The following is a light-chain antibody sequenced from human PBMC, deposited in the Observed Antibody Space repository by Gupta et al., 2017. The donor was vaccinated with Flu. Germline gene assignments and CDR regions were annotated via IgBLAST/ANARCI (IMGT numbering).Light chain of an antibody. J-gene: IGLJ3*02. CDR3: CSYANSIAFHWV. CDR2: EAS. Sequence: QSALTQPASVSASPGQSITISCTGTSSVENYNLVSWYQQHPGKAPKLIIYEASRRPSGVSNRFSGSKSDNTASLTISGLQAEDEADYYCCSYANSIAFHWVFGGGTKLTVL. V-gene: IGLV2-23*02. CDR1: SSVENYNL.